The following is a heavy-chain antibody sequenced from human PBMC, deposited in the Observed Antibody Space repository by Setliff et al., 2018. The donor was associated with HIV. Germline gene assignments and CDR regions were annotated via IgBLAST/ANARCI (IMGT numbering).Heavy chain of an antibody. J-gene: IGHJ4*02. D-gene: IGHD3-3*01. V-gene: IGHV4-34*01. CDR3: ATHVLQFLEWFSHFDY. CDR2: INHSGRT. Sequence: SETLSLTCAVYGGSVSDYYWSWIRQPPRKGLEWIGEINHSGRTIQSPSLGSRVTISVDTSKNQFSLKLSSVTAAYTAVYYCATHVLQFLEWFSHFDYWGQGTLVTVSS. CDR1: GGSVSDYY.